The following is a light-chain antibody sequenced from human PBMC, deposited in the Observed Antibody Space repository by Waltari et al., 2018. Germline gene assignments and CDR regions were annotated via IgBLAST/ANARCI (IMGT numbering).Light chain of an antibody. CDR1: QSVSSS. V-gene: IGKV3-15*01. J-gene: IGKJ4*01. Sequence: DIVMTQSPDSLAVSPGERATLSCRASQSVSSSLAWYQQKPGQAPRLLIYGASTRATGIPARFSGSGSGTEFTLTISSLQSEDFAIYYCQQYNNWPPLTFGGGTKVEIK. CDR2: GAS. CDR3: QQYNNWPPLT.